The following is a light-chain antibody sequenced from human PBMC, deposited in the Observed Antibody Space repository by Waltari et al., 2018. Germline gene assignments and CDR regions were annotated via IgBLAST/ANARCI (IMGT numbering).Light chain of an antibody. J-gene: IGLJ3*02. CDR2: RNN. CDR3: AAWEDSLSCRV. CDR1: RSNIGSNY. Sequence: QSVFTHPPSASGTPGPRVTIPCSGSRSNIGSNYVYWYQQLPGTAPKLLICRNNQPPSGVTDRFYGSKSGASAALAISGLRSEDEADYCCAAWEDSLSCRVFGGGTKVTVL. V-gene: IGLV1-47*01.